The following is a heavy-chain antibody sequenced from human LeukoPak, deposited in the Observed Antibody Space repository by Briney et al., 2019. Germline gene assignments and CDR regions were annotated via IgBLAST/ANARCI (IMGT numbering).Heavy chain of an antibody. J-gene: IGHJ4*02. D-gene: IGHD3-10*01. CDR3: ARGSGSYPPLDY. V-gene: IGHV4-4*07. CDR2: IYTSGST. CDR1: GGSISSFY. Sequence: SETLSLTCTVSGGSISSFYSSWIRQAAGKGLEWIGRIYTSGSTNYNPSLKSRITMSVDTSKNQFSLKLRSVAAADTAVYYCARGSGSYPPLDYWGQGTLVTVSS.